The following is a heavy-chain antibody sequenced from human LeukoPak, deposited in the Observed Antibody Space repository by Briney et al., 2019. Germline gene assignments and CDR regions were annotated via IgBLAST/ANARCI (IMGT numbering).Heavy chain of an antibody. J-gene: IGHJ3*02. V-gene: IGHV3-11*01. CDR1: GFTFSDYN. CDR3: ARRIAGDGSPAFDI. Sequence: PGGSQRLSCAASGFTFSDYNMGWMRQAPAKGLEGVSYTRNSDNNRFYADSVKARSTISRDNAKYSVYLQMNSLRAEDTAVYYCARRIAGDGSPAFDIWGQGTMVTLSA. CDR2: TRNSDNNR. D-gene: IGHD6-19*01.